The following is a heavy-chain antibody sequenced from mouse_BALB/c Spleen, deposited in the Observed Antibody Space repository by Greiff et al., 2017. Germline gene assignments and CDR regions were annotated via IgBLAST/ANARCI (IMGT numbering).Heavy chain of an antibody. CDR1: GFTFSSYG. CDR3: ARQGDGYLYAMDY. D-gene: IGHD2-3*01. V-gene: IGHV5-6*01. J-gene: IGHJ4*01. Sequence: EVQGVESGGGLVQPGGSLKLSCAASGFTFSSYGMSWVRQTPDKRLEWVATISSGGSYTYYPDSVKGRFTISRDNAKNTLYLQMSSLKSEDTAMYYCARQGDGYLYAMDYWGQGTSVTVSS. CDR2: ISSGGSYT.